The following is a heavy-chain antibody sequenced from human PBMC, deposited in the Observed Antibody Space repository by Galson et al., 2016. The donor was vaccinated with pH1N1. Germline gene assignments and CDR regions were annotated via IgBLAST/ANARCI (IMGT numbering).Heavy chain of an antibody. D-gene: IGHD3-9*01. CDR1: GGSLSGTY. J-gene: IGHJ4*02. Sequence: SETLSLTCAVYGGSLSGTYWSWIRQSPGKGLEWIGEIHPGGSTNYNPSLKSRVTLFADPSRNQFSLNLSSLTAADTALYFCARRKPNFDPHVIDFWGQGALVSVSS. V-gene: IGHV4-34*01. CDR3: ARRKPNFDPHVIDF. CDR2: IHPGGST.